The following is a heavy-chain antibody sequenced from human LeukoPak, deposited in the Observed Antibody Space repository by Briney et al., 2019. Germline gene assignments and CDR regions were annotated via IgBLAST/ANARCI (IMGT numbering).Heavy chain of an antibody. CDR1: GFTFSSYS. CDR2: ISSSSSYI. V-gene: IGHV3-21*01. D-gene: IGHD6-6*01. CDR3: ARDEEQLVGLNGY. Sequence: GGSLRLSCAASGFTFSSYSMNWVRQAPGKGLEWVSSISSSSSYIYYADSVKGRFTISRDNAKTSLYLQMNSLRAEDTAVYYCARDEEQLVGLNGYRGQGTLGNGPS. J-gene: IGHJ4*02.